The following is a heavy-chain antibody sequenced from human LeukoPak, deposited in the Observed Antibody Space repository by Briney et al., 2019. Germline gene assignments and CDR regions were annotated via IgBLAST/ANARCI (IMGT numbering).Heavy chain of an antibody. CDR1: GGSFSGYY. V-gene: IGHV3-23*01. D-gene: IGHD3-10*01. CDR3: AKESRITMVRDSIDY. CDR2: ISGSGGST. J-gene: IGHJ4*02. Sequence: ETLSLTCAVYGGSFSGYYWSWIRQPPGKGLEWVSAISGSGGSTYYADSVKGRFTISRDNSKNTLYLQMNSLRAEDTAVYYCAKESRITMVRDSIDYWGQGTLVTVSS.